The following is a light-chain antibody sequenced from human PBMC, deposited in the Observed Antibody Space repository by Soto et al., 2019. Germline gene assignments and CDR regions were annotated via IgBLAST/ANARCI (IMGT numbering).Light chain of an antibody. CDR1: QSINSN. V-gene: IGKV3-15*01. CDR2: RAS. Sequence: IVMTLSPATLSVSLGERATLSCRASQSINSNLAWYQQKPGQAPRLLMFRASIRATGFPARFSGSGSGTEFNITISSLQSEDSAVYYCQQYTNWPRATFGGGTKVDIK. J-gene: IGKJ4*01. CDR3: QQYTNWPRAT.